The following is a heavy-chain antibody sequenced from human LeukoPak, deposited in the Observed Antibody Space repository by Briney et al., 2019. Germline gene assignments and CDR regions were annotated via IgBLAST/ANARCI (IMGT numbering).Heavy chain of an antibody. CDR2: TRFDGKNK. D-gene: IGHD2-21*02. CDR1: GFTFSRYG. J-gene: IGHJ5*02. CDR3: AKEAGDWPHNWFDP. Sequence: PGGSLRLSCAASGFTFSRYGMHWVRQAPGKGLEWVSFTRFDGKNKYYADSVKGRFTISKDSSKNTLDLQMNSLRAVDTAFYYCAKEAGDWPHNWFDPWGQGILVTVSS. V-gene: IGHV3-30*02.